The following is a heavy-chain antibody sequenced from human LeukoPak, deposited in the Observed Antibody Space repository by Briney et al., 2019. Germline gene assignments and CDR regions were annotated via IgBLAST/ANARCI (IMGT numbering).Heavy chain of an antibody. Sequence: SETLSLTCTVSGGSISSYYWSWIRQPPGKGLEWIGYIYTSGSTNYNPSLKSRVTISVDTSKNQFSLKLSSVTAADTAVYYSARLRAAAGHFYYYYMDVWGQGTTVTVSS. D-gene: IGHD6-13*01. CDR2: IYTSGST. CDR3: ARLRAAAGHFYYYYMDV. CDR1: GGSISSYY. V-gene: IGHV4-4*09. J-gene: IGHJ6*03.